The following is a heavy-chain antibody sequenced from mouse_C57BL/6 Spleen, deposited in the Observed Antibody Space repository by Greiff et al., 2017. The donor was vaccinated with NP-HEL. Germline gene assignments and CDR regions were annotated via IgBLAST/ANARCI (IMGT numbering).Heavy chain of an antibody. D-gene: IGHD1-1*01. V-gene: IGHV1-54*01. CDR3: ARRSSGGYFDV. CDR1: GYAFTNYL. J-gene: IGHJ1*03. Sequence: VQLQQSGAELVRPGTSVKVSCKASGYAFTNYLIEWVKQRPGQGLEWIGVINPGSGGTNYNEKFKGKATLTADKSSSTAYMQLSSLTSEDSAVYFCARRSSGGYFDVWGTGTTVTVSS. CDR2: INPGSGGT.